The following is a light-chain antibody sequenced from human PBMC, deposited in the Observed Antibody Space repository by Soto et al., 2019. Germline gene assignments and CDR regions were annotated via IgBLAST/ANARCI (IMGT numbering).Light chain of an antibody. Sequence: QSALTQPASVSGSPGQSITISCTGTSSDVGGYNYVSWYQQHPGKAPKLMIYEVSNRPSGVSNRFSGSNSRNTASLAISGLQAEDEADYYCSSYTSSSSDYVFGTGTKVTVL. J-gene: IGLJ1*01. V-gene: IGLV2-14*01. CDR1: SSDVGGYNY. CDR2: EVS. CDR3: SSYTSSSSDYV.